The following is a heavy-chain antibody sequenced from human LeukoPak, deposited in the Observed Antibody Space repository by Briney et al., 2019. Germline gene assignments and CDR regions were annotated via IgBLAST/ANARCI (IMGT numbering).Heavy chain of an antibody. CDR3: AREAGYCSGGSCSNWFDP. J-gene: IGHJ5*02. Sequence: PGGSLRLSCAASGFTFSSYGMHWVRQAPGKGQEWVAVIWYDGSNKYYADSVKGRFTISRDNSKSTLYLQMNSLRAEDTAVYYCAREAGYCSGGSCSNWFDPWGQGTLVTVSS. CDR1: GFTFSSYG. CDR2: IWYDGSNK. D-gene: IGHD2-15*01. V-gene: IGHV3-33*01.